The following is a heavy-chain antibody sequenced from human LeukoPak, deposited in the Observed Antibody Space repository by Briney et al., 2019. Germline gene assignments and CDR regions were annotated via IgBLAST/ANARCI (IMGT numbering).Heavy chain of an antibody. D-gene: IGHD3-9*01. V-gene: IGHV1-18*04. CDR3: ARDRLRYFDWYDAFDI. CDR2: ISAYNGNT. Sequence: ASVKVSCKASGYTFTSYYMHWVRQAPGQGLEWMGWISAYNGNTNYAQKLQGRVTMTTDTSTSTAYMELRSLRSDDTAVYYCARDRLRYFDWYDAFDIWGQGTMVTVSS. J-gene: IGHJ3*02. CDR1: GYTFTSYY.